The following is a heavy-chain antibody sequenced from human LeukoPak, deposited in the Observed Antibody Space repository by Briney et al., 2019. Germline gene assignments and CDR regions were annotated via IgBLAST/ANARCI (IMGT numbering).Heavy chain of an antibody. Sequence: ASVTVSCKASGYTFTIYAMHWVRQAPGQRLEWMGWINAGNGNTKYSQKFQGRVTITRDTSASTAYMELSSLRSEDTAVYYCARGPTVTTSQALFYWGQGTLVTVSS. CDR3: ARGPTVTTSQALFY. CDR2: INAGNGNT. V-gene: IGHV1-3*01. CDR1: GYTFTIYA. D-gene: IGHD4-11*01. J-gene: IGHJ4*02.